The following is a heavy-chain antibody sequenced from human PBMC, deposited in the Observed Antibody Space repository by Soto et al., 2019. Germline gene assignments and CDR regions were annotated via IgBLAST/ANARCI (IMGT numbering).Heavy chain of an antibody. Sequence: EVQLVESGGGLVQPGGSLRLSCAASGFTFSSYNMNWVRQAPGKGLEWVSYISSTGSSIYYAESVKGRFTISRDNAKNSLYLQMDSLRDEDTAVYYCAREDLVWFGELIRNYYNHCMDVWGQGTTITVSS. CDR1: GFTFSSYN. J-gene: IGHJ6*02. CDR2: ISSTGSSI. D-gene: IGHD3-10*01. V-gene: IGHV3-48*02. CDR3: AREDLVWFGELIRNYYNHCMDV.